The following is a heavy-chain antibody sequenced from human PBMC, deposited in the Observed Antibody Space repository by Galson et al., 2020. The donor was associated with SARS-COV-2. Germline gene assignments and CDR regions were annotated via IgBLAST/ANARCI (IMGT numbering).Heavy chain of an antibody. V-gene: IGHV1-2*02. CDR1: GYTFTGYY. CDR3: AHALAYYDSSGYYLTEYYFDY. CDR2: INPNSGGT. J-gene: IGHJ4*02. Sequence: SVTVSCKASGYTFTGYYMHWVRQAPGQGLEWMGWINPNSGGTNYAQKFQGRVTMTRDTSISTAYMELSRMRSDDTAVYYCAHALAYYDSSGYYLTEYYFDYWGQGTLVTV. D-gene: IGHD3-22*01.